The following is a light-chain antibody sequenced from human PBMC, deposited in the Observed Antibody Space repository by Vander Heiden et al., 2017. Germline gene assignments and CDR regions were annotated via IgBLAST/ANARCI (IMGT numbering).Light chain of an antibody. V-gene: IGKV1-33*01. CDR1: EDIGNF. J-gene: IGKJ4*01. CDR3: QQDHYMFT. CDR2: DAS. Sequence: DIQLTQSPSSLSASVRDSVTITCQASEDIGNFVNWYQHKPGEAPKVLIYDASKLGTGVPSRFSGSRSGTEFTFTSSSLQHEDVATYYWQQDHYMFTFGGGTKVEIE.